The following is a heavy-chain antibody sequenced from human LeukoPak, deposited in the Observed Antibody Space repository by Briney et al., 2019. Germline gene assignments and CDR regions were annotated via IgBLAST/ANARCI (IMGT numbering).Heavy chain of an antibody. CDR1: GYSISSGYY. Sequence: KPSETLSLTCTVSGYSISSGYYWGWIRQPPGKGLEWIGSIYHSGSTYYNPSLKSRVTISVDTSKNQFSLKLSSVTAADTAVYYCARHHSSGWYQMYFGYWGQGTLVTVSS. CDR3: ARHHSSGWYQMYFGY. D-gene: IGHD6-19*01. J-gene: IGHJ4*02. V-gene: IGHV4-38-2*02. CDR2: IYHSGST.